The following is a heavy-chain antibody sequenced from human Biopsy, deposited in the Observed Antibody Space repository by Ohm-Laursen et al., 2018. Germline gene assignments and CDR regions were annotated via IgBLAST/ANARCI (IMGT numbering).Heavy chain of an antibody. J-gene: IGHJ4*02. CDR2: SRNKANSYTS. Sequence: SLRLSCAASGFTFSDHYMEWVRQAPGKGLEWVGRSRNKANSYTSVYVASVKGRFTISRDESETSMFLQMSGLKTEGTAVYYCARMFARPGACSGGTCYPGDDYWGQGTLVTVSS. V-gene: IGHV3-72*01. CDR3: ARMFARPGACSGGTCYPGDDY. CDR1: GFTFSDHY. D-gene: IGHD2-15*01.